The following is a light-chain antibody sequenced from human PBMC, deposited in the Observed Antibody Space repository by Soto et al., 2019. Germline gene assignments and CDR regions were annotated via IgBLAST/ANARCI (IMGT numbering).Light chain of an antibody. J-gene: IGKJ1*01. V-gene: IGKV4-1*01. CDR1: QSVLYSSNNKNY. CDR2: WAS. CDR3: QQYYSTPPT. Sequence: DIVMTQSPDSLAVSLGERATINCKSSQSVLYSSNNKNYLAWYQQKLGQPPKLLIYWASTRESGVPDRFSGSGSGTDFTLTISSLQAEDLAVYYCQQYYSTPPTFGQGTKVEIK.